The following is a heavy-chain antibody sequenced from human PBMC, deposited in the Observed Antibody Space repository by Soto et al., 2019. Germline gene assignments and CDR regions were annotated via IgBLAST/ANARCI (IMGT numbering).Heavy chain of an antibody. V-gene: IGHV3-23*01. CDR3: AKIRFLEWLFPGYFDY. Sequence: PGGSLRLSCAASGFTFSSYAMSWVRQAPGKGLEWVSAISGSGGSTYYADSVKGRFTISRDNSKNTLYLQMNSLRAEDTAVYYCAKIRFLEWLFPGYFDYWGQGTLVTVSS. CDR2: ISGSGGST. D-gene: IGHD3-3*01. CDR1: GFTFSSYA. J-gene: IGHJ4*02.